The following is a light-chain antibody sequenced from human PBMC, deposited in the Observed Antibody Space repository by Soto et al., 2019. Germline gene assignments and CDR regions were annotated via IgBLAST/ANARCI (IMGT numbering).Light chain of an antibody. J-gene: IGKJ4*01. CDR2: DAS. CDR1: QDISKN. V-gene: IGKV1-33*01. Sequence: DIPMTQSPSSLSSSVGDRVTITCQASQDISKNLNWYQQKPGKAPNLLIYDASNLQIGVPSRFSGSGSGTDFIFTISSLQPEDFGTYYCQHYDTSLPAVTFGGGTKVDIK. CDR3: QHYDTSLPAVT.